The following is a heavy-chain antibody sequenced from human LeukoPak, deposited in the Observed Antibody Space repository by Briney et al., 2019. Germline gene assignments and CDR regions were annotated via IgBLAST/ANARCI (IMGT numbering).Heavy chain of an antibody. V-gene: IGHV3-30-3*01. Sequence: PGRSLRLSWAASGSTSSSYATQWVRQAPHEGLGWGAVISFVGSNKYYADSVKGRFTISRDNSKNTLSLQMNSLRAEDTAVYYCARDGPPLLVTYPNWYFDLWGRGTLVTVSS. CDR2: ISFVGSNK. J-gene: IGHJ2*01. D-gene: IGHD3-9*01. CDR1: GSTSSSYA. CDR3: ARDGPPLLVTYPNWYFDL.